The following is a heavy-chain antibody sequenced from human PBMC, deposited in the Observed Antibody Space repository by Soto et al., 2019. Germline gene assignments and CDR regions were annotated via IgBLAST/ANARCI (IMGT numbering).Heavy chain of an antibody. CDR3: ARRHLAVAVSPWFDP. J-gene: IGHJ5*02. D-gene: IGHD6-19*01. Sequence: QVTLKESGPVLVKPTETLTLRCTVSGLSITDSEMGVSWIRQPPGQPLEWLAHIDSSGEKSYRTFLKSGLAISKGTSKSQIVLTMTNMDPADTATYYCARRHLAVAVSPWFDPWGQGIPVTVSS. CDR2: IDSSGEK. V-gene: IGHV2-26*01. CDR1: GLSITDSEMG.